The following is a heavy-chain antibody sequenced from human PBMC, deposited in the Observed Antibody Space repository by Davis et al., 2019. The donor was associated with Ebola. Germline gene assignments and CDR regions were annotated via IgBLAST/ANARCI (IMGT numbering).Heavy chain of an antibody. D-gene: IGHD6-13*01. J-gene: IGHJ4*02. CDR3: ASGYSSSWYNY. Sequence: GSLRLSCAASGFTFSDYYMSWIRQPPGKGLEWIGYIYYSGSTNYNPSLKSRVTISVDTSKNQFSLKLSSVTAADTAVYYCASGYSSSWYNYWGQGTLVTVSS. CDR1: GFTFSDYY. CDR2: IYYSGST. V-gene: IGHV4-59*01.